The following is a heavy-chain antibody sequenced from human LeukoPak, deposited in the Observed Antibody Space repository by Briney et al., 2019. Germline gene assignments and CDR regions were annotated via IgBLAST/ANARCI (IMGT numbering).Heavy chain of an antibody. CDR1: GFTFSSYA. Sequence: GGSLRLSCVASGFTFSSYAMHWVRQAPGKGLEWVAVISYDGSNKYYADSVKGRFTVSRDNSKNTLYLQMNSLRVEDTAVYYCARDHRAAAGSDFYGMDVWGQGTTVTVSS. V-gene: IGHV3-30-3*01. CDR3: ARDHRAAAGSDFYGMDV. J-gene: IGHJ6*02. CDR2: ISYDGSNK. D-gene: IGHD6-13*01.